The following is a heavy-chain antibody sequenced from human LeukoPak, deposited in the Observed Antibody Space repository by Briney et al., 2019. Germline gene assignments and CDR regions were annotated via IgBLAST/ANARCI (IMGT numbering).Heavy chain of an antibody. J-gene: IGHJ6*02. V-gene: IGHV3-21*01. CDR1: GGSIRSSYYY. CDR2: ISSSSSYI. Sequence: ETLSLTCTVSGGSIRSSYYYWGWIRQPPGKGLEWVSSISSSSSYIYYADSVKGRFTISRDNAKNSLYLQMNSLRAEDTAVYYCARAEGNSSGWYLFRRNDQYGMDVWGQGTTVTVSS. CDR3: ARAEGNSSGWYLFRRNDQYGMDV. D-gene: IGHD6-19*01.